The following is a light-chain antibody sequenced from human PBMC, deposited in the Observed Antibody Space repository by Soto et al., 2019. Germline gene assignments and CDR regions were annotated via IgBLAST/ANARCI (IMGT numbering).Light chain of an antibody. J-gene: IGKJ4*01. V-gene: IGKV1-33*01. CDR3: QHYDHLPLR. CDR2: DSS. Sequence: DIQMTQSPSSLSASVGDRVTITCQASQGINNYLNWYQQKPGKAPELLIYDSSSLKTGVPSRFSGSGSETEFTLTISSLQPDDVATYYCQHYDHLPLRFGGGTKTEIK. CDR1: QGINNY.